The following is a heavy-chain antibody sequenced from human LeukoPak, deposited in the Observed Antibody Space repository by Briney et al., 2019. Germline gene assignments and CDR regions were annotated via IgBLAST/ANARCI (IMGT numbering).Heavy chain of an antibody. CDR1: GFTFSSYA. Sequence: PGGSLRLSCAASGFTFSSYAMSWVRQAPGKGLEWVSYISSSGSTIYYADSVKGRFTISRDNAKNSLYLQMNSLRAEDTAVYYCARDISGSYSAYYYMDVWGKGTTVTISS. CDR3: ARDISGSYSAYYYMDV. D-gene: IGHD1-26*01. CDR2: ISSSGSTI. V-gene: IGHV3-48*04. J-gene: IGHJ6*03.